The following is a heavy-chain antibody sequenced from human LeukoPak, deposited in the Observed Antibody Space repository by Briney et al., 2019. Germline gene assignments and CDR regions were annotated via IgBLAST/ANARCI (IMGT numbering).Heavy chain of an antibody. CDR1: GGSISGYY. V-gene: IGHV4-59*12. Sequence: NSSETLSLTCTVSGGSISGYYWTWIRQPPGKGLEWIGYIYYSGSTYYNPSLKSRVTISVDTSKNQFSLKLSSVTAADTAVYYCARDPRGSYYYDSSGYPLGAFDIWGQGTMVTVSS. CDR2: IYYSGST. D-gene: IGHD3-22*01. CDR3: ARDPRGSYYYDSSGYPLGAFDI. J-gene: IGHJ3*02.